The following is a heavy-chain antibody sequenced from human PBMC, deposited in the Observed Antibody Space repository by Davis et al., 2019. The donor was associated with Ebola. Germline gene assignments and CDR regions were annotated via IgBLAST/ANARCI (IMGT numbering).Heavy chain of an antibody. D-gene: IGHD2-2*01. J-gene: IGHJ4*02. Sequence: PSETLSLTCIVSGGSINNYYWSWIRQPAGKRLEWIGRINTSGGTNYSPSLYSRVTMSVDTSKNHFSLKLSSATAADTAVYYCARERSESTSRFFDYWGQGTLVTVSS. CDR3: ARERSESTSRFFDY. CDR2: INTSGGT. V-gene: IGHV4-4*07. CDR1: GGSINNYY.